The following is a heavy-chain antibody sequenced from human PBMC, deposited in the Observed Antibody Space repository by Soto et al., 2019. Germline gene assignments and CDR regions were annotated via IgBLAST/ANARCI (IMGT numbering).Heavy chain of an antibody. Sequence: EVQLVQSGAEVKKPGESVKISCKGTGYTFTNYWIGWVRQVPGKGLEWVGIIYPSDSDTTYSPSFRGQVTISAARSTSTAYLPWPNLKASDTANYYCTRSPGYFYTDLWGQGTLVTVSS. CDR2: IYPSDSDT. D-gene: IGHD3-22*01. CDR3: TRSPGYFYTDL. J-gene: IGHJ5*02. CDR1: GYTFTNYW. V-gene: IGHV5-51*01.